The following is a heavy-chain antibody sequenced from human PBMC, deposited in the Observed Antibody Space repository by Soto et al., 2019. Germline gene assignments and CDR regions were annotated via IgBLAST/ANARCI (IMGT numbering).Heavy chain of an antibody. CDR2: IGGGGGNT. J-gene: IGHJ6*02. V-gene: IGHV3-23*01. Sequence: GGSLRLSCEASGLTFSSFAMSWVRQAPGKGLEGESAIGGGGGNTSYGDSLKGRFTISRDHSKNTLYRQMNSLSSEYSAVYYCSKGDNWNYYYYGMDVWGQGTTVTVSS. D-gene: IGHD1-20*01. CDR1: GLTFSSFA. CDR3: SKGDNWNYYYYGMDV.